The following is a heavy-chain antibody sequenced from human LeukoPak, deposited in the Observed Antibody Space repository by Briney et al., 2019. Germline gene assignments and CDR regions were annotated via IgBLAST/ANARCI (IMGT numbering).Heavy chain of an antibody. Sequence: GGSLRLSCATSGFTSEDYNINWARQAPGKGLEWVSYISSSGDATYYADSVKGRFIISRDDAKSSVYLQMSSLRAEDTAVYYCVRDRFLAWSGGVGEDFFFMDVWGKGTTVTVSS. CDR1: GFTSEDYN. D-gene: IGHD3-3*01. CDR3: VRDRFLAWSGGVGEDFFFMDV. CDR2: ISSSGDAT. V-gene: IGHV3-48*01. J-gene: IGHJ6*03.